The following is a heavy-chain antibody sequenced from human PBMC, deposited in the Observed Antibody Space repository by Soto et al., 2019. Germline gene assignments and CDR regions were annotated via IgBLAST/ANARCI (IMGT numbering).Heavy chain of an antibody. CDR3: ARKGYRLRVDAFDI. Sequence: QVQLVQSGAEVKKPGSSVKVSCKASGGTFSSYTISWVRQAPGQGLKWMGRIIPILGIANYAEKFQGRVTITEDKTTSTAYMELSSLRFEDTAVYYCARKGYRLRVDAFDIWGQGTMVTVSS. CDR2: IIPILGIA. J-gene: IGHJ3*02. CDR1: GGTFSSYT. D-gene: IGHD2-2*01. V-gene: IGHV1-69*02.